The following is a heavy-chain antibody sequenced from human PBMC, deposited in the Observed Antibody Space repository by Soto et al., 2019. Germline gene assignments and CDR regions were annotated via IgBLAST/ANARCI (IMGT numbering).Heavy chain of an antibody. J-gene: IGHJ4*02. V-gene: IGHV3-30-3*01. D-gene: IGHD4-4*01. CDR1: GFTFSNFP. CDR3: ARTTVVSGTPDFDY. Sequence: QVQLVESGGGVVQPGRSLRLSCAASGFTFSNFPMHWVRQAPGKGLEWLAVISYCGINNYYADSVKGRFTISRDDSKTTVYRHMNGMRPEATAVSFCARTTVVSGTPDFDYWGQGTMVTVSS. CDR2: ISYCGINN.